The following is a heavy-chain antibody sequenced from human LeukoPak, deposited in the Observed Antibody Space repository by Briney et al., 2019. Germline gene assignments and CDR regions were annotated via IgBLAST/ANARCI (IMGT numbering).Heavy chain of an antibody. V-gene: IGHV4-4*07. Sequence: PSETLSLTCTVSGGSISSYYWSWIRQPAGKGLEWIGRIYTSGNTNSNPSLKSRVTMSVDTSKSQFSLKLSSVTAADTAVYYCARHRRGSPTPKQNYFDYWGQGTLVTVSS. D-gene: IGHD3-10*01. J-gene: IGHJ4*02. CDR3: ARHRRGSPTPKQNYFDY. CDR2: IYTSGNT. CDR1: GGSISSYY.